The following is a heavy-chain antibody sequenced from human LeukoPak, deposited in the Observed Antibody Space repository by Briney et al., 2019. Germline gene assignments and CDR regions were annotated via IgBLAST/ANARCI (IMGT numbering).Heavy chain of an antibody. J-gene: IGHJ5*02. V-gene: IGHV3-66*01. CDR3: ARAYYSSSWSNWFDP. D-gene: IGHD6-13*01. CDR2: IYSGGNT. CDR1: GFTVSSSY. Sequence: GGSLRLSCVASGFTVSSSYMSWVRQAPGKGPEWVSVIYSGGNTYYADSVKDRFTISRDNSKNTLYLQMNSLRAEDTAVYYCARAYYSSSWSNWFDPWGQGTLVTVSS.